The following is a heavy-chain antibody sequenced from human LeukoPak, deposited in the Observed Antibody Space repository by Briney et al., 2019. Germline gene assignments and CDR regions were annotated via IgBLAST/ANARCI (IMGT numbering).Heavy chain of an antibody. CDR2: INPSGGST. Sequence: ASVKVSCKASGYTFTSYYMHWVRQAPGQGLEWMGIINPSGGSTSYAQKFQGRVTMTRDTSTSTVYMELSSLRSEDTAVYHCAKSQTGEYFDLWGRGTLVTVSS. CDR1: GYTFTSYY. D-gene: IGHD7-27*01. CDR3: AKSQTGEYFDL. V-gene: IGHV1-46*03. J-gene: IGHJ2*01.